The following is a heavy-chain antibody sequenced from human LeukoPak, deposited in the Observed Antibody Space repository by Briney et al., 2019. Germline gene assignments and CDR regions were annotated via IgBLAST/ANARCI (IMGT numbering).Heavy chain of an antibody. D-gene: IGHD3-10*01. CDR1: GGSLSGAY. J-gene: IGHJ3*02. V-gene: IGHV4-34*01. CDR2: INHSGST. Sequence: PETLSLTCAVHGGSLSGAYWSWIRQPPGKGLEWVGEINHSGSTNYNPSLKSRVTISVDTSKNQFSLKLSSVTAADTAVYYCARDRGPDAFDIWGQGTMVTVSS. CDR3: ARDRGPDAFDI.